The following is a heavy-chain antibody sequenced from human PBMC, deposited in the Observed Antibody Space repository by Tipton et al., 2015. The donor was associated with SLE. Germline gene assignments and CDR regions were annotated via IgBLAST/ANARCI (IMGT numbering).Heavy chain of an antibody. J-gene: IGHJ6*02. CDR1: GDSINSSSYY. V-gene: IGHV4-39*07. Sequence: LSCTVSGDSINSSSYYWGWIRQPPGKGLEWIGSIYYSGNTYYKPSLNSRVTISLDTSKNQFSLKLTSVTAADTAVYYCARRGVTFLDVWGQGTTVTVSS. D-gene: IGHD3-10*01. CDR3: ARRGVTFLDV. CDR2: IYYSGNT.